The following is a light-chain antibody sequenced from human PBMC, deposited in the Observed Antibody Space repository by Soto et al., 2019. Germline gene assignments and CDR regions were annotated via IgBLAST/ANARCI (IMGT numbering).Light chain of an antibody. CDR3: LQYGKLPWT. CDR2: GAS. CDR1: QSVSSSY. J-gene: IGKJ1*01. V-gene: IGKV3-20*01. Sequence: EIVLTQSPGTLSLSPGERATLSCRASQSVSSSYLAWFQQKPGQAPRLLIHGASSRATGIPDRFSGSEPGTRFILTLHSRDPEDHAVYYRLQYGKLPWTFGQGTKVEIQ.